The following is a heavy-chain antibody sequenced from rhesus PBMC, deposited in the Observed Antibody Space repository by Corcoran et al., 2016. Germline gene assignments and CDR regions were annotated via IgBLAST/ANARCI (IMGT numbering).Heavy chain of an antibody. Sequence: QVKLQQWGEGLVKPSETLSLTCAVYGGSISGYYWSWIRQPPGQGREWIGNIDGNTASTNYNPSLKNRVTISKDTSKNQFSLKLSSVTAADTAVYYCARSIWTGYYKYYFDYWGQGVLVTVSS. CDR2: IDGNTAST. CDR3: ARSIWTGYYKYYFDY. V-gene: IGHV4-73*01. D-gene: IGHD3-3*01. CDR1: GGSISGYY. J-gene: IGHJ4*01.